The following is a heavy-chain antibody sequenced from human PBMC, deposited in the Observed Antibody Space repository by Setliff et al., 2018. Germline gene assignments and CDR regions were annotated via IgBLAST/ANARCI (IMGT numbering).Heavy chain of an antibody. CDR1: GYTFTTYY. CDR2: INPSDGST. D-gene: IGHD3-3*01. Sequence: ASVKVSCKASGYTFTTYYMHWVRQAPGQGLEWMGVINPSDGSTTYAQKFQGRVKMTRDTSANTVYMQLSSLRSEDTAVYYCARESTAKNFWGEYSDYWGLGTLVTVS. CDR3: ARESTAKNFWGEYSDY. J-gene: IGHJ4*02. V-gene: IGHV1-46*01.